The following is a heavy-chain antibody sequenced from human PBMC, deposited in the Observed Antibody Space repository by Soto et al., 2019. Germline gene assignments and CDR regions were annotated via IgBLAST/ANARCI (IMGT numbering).Heavy chain of an antibody. CDR3: VKEYCTGGTCFDAFDL. V-gene: IGHV3-48*03. CDR1: GFIFSDYE. J-gene: IGHJ3*01. D-gene: IGHD2-8*02. Sequence: EAELVESGGGLVQPGGSLTLSCAASGFIFSDYEVDWVRQAPGRGPEWISYISDGGTTIYYAASVKGRFTISRDDAKKSLYLQMNTLRVDDTAIYFCVKEYCTGGTCFDAFDLWGQGTVVTVSS. CDR2: ISDGGTTI.